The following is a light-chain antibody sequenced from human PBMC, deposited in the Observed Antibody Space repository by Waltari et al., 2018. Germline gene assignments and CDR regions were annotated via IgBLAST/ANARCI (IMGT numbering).Light chain of an antibody. Sequence: AIQLTQSPSSLSASVADRVTITCRASQVINSALAWYQQKPGKPPARLICDASSLESGVPSRFSGSGSGTDFTLTISSLQPEDFAAYYCQQFKSYPRTFGQGTRLE. CDR1: QVINSA. CDR3: QQFKSYPRT. V-gene: IGKV1-13*02. J-gene: IGKJ5*01. CDR2: DAS.